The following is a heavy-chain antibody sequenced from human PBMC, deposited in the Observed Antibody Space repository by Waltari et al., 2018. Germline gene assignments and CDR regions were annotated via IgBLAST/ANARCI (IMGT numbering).Heavy chain of an antibody. CDR2: INQRGNT. CDR3: ARGGGYPPVPAYYYFDY. V-gene: IGHV4-34*01. CDR1: GGSFSGYY. D-gene: IGHD3-16*02. Sequence: QVQLQQWGAGLLKPSETLSLTCAVYGGSFSGYYWSWIRQPPGKGLEWIGEINQRGNTNDNPSLKSRVTISVDTSKNQFSLKLSSVTAADTAVYYCARGGGYPPVPAYYYFDYWGQGTLVTVSS. J-gene: IGHJ4*02.